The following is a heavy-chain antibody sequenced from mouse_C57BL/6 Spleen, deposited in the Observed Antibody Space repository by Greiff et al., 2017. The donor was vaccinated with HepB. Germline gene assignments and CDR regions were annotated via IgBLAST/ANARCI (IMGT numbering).Heavy chain of an antibody. J-gene: IGHJ2*01. CDR1: GYTFTSYG. CDR3: ARQDSSGPFDY. Sequence: VHLVESGAELARPGASVKLSCKASGYTFTSYGISWVKQRTGQGLEWIGEIYPRSGNTYYNEKFKGKATLTADKSSSTAYMELRSLTSEDSAVYFCARQDSSGPFDYWGQGTTLTVSS. D-gene: IGHD3-2*02. CDR2: IYPRSGNT. V-gene: IGHV1-81*01.